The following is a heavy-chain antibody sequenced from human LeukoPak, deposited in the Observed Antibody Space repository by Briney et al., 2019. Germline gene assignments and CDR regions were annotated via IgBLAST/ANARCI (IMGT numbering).Heavy chain of an antibody. D-gene: IGHD2-2*01. J-gene: IGHJ6*02. CDR1: GFTFSSYS. Sequence: GGSLRLSCAASGFTFSSYSMNWVRQAPGKGLEWVSSISSSSYIYYADSVKGRFTISRDNAKNSLYLQMNSLRAEDTAVYYCARVGCSSTSCRSHGMDVWGQGTTVTVSS. V-gene: IGHV3-21*01. CDR2: ISSSSYI. CDR3: ARVGCSSTSCRSHGMDV.